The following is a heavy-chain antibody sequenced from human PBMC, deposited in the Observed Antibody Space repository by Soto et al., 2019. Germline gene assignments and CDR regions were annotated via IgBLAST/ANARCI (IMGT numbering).Heavy chain of an antibody. CDR1: GFSFSNAW. CDR2: IKTKADGGTT. D-gene: IGHD3-16*01. J-gene: IGHJ4*02. V-gene: IGHV3-15*01. CDR3: TAQLGEFFPLDY. Sequence: EVQLVESGGDFVKPGGSLRVSCAVSGFSFSNAWMSWVRQAPGKGLEWVGRIKTKADGGTTDYAAPVKGRFTISRDDLKNTVFLQMHSLETEDTAVYYCTAQLGEFFPLDYWGQGTLVTVSS.